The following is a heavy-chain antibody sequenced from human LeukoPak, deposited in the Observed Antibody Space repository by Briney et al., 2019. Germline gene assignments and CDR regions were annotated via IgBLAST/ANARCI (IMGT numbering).Heavy chain of an antibody. Sequence: ASVKVSCKASGYSFTSYYIHWVRQAPGQGLEWLGIINPSYGSTSYTQNFQGRVTMTRDTSTSTVYKELSSLRSEDTAVFYCARDFEGSGNFDYWGQGTLVTVSS. V-gene: IGHV1-46*01. J-gene: IGHJ4*02. CDR2: INPSYGST. CDR1: GYSFTSYY. D-gene: IGHD3-10*01. CDR3: ARDFEGSGNFDY.